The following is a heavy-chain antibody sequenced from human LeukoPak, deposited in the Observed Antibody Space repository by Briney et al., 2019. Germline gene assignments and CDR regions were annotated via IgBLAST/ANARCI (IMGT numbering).Heavy chain of an antibody. Sequence: PGGSLRLSCAASGFTFSSYAIHWVRQAPGKGLEYVSAISSNGGSTYSANSVKGRFTISRYNSKNTLYLQMGSLRAEDMAVYYCARDAGFCSGGSCYRYYFDYWGQGTLVTVSS. CDR2: ISSNGGST. D-gene: IGHD2-15*01. CDR1: GFTFSSYA. V-gene: IGHV3-64*01. CDR3: ARDAGFCSGGSCYRYYFDY. J-gene: IGHJ4*02.